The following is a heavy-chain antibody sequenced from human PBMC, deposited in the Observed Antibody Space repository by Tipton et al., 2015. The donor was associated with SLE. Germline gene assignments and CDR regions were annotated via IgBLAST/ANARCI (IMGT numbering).Heavy chain of an antibody. CDR1: GGSISGDY. V-gene: IGHV4-34*01. CDR2: ISDSEIT. CDR3: ARDGESVGGVIPYY. J-gene: IGHJ4*02. Sequence: TLSLTCAVYGGSISGDYWSWIRQPPGKGLEWIGEISDSEITDYNPSLKSRVTISVDTSKNQFSLKLSSVTAADTAVYYCARDGESVGGVIPYYWGQGTLVTVSS. D-gene: IGHD3-16*02.